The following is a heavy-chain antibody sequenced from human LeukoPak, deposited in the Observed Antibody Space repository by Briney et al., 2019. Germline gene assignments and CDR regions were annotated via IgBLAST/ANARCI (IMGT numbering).Heavy chain of an antibody. CDR1: GYTFTSYD. D-gene: IGHD6-6*01. Sequence: ASVKVSCKASGYTFTSYDINWVRQATGQGLEWMGWMNPNSGNTGYAQKFQGRVTMTRNTSISTAYMELSSLRSEDTAVYYCARVSGKLSARQVWGQGTLVTISS. CDR3: ARVSGKLSARQV. CDR2: MNPNSGNT. J-gene: IGHJ4*02. V-gene: IGHV1-8*01.